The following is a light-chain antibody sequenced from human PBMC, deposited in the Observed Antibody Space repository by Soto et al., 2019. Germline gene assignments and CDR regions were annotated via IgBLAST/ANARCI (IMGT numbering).Light chain of an antibody. V-gene: IGLV1-51*01. CDR1: SSNIGNNY. Sequence: QSVLTQPPSVSAAPGQKVTISCSGSSSNIGNNYVSWYQQLPGTAPKLLIYDNNKRPSGIPDRFSGSKSGTSASLGITGLQTGDEADYYCATWESSLCAAFGGGTKLTVL. CDR2: DNN. CDR3: ATWESSLCAA. J-gene: IGLJ3*02.